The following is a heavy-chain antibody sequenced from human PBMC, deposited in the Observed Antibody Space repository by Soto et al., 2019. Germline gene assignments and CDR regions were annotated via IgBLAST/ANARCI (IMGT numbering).Heavy chain of an antibody. D-gene: IGHD5-12*01. V-gene: IGHV6-1*01. J-gene: IGHJ4*02. CDR1: GDSVSTTSVS. Sequence: PSQTLSLTCAISGDSVSTTSVSWNWIRQSPSRGLEWLGRTYHRSKWYNDSAVAVRNRISISPDTSKNQFSLQLNSLTPEDTAVYYCSLGRFGVDVALFDYWSQGTLVPVSS. CDR3: SLGRFGVDVALFDY. CDR2: TYHRSKWYN.